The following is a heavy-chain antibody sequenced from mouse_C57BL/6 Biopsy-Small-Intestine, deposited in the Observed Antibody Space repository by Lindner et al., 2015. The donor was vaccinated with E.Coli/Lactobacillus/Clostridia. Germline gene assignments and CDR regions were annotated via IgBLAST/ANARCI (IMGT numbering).Heavy chain of an antibody. CDR2: IYPGGGYT. J-gene: IGHJ1*03. CDR3: ARGGYGSSYGYFDV. Sequence: VQLQESGAELVRPGTSVKMSCKASGYTFTNYWIGWAKQRPGHGLERIGDIYPGGGYTNYNEKFKGKATLTADKSSSTAYMQFSSLTSEDSAIYYCARGGYGSSYGYFDVWGTGTTVTVSS. CDR1: GYTFTNYW. D-gene: IGHD1-1*01. V-gene: IGHV1-63*01.